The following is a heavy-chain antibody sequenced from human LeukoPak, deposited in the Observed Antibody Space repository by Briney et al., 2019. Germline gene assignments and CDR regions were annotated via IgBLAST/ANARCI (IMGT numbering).Heavy chain of an antibody. D-gene: IGHD6-19*01. J-gene: IGHJ6*02. CDR3: AREGQQWLVRPYYYYYGMDV. V-gene: IGHV3-64*01. CDR1: GFTFSSYA. Sequence: QAGGPLRLSCAASGFTFSSYAMHWVRQAPGKGLEYVSAISSNGGSTYYANSVKGRFTISRDNSKNTLYLQMGSLRAEDMAVYYCAREGQQWLVRPYYYYYGMDVWGQGTTVTVSS. CDR2: ISSNGGST.